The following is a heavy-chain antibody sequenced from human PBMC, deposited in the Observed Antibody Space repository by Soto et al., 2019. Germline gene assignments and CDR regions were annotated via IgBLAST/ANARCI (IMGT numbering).Heavy chain of an antibody. CDR2: INPRSGDT. Sequence: QVQLVQSGAEVKKPGASVKVSCKASGYTFIGYYIHWVRQAPGQGLEWMGRINPRSGDTTYAEKFQGRLTMTRDTSISTAYMELSSLRSDDTAVYYCGRDGVGATPLGWFDPWGQGSLVTFSS. CDR3: GRDGVGATPLGWFDP. CDR1: GYTFIGYY. D-gene: IGHD1-26*01. J-gene: IGHJ5*02. V-gene: IGHV1-2*06.